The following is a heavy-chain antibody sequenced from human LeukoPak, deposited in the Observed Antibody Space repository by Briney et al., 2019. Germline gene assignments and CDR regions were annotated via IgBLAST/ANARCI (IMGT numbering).Heavy chain of an antibody. Sequence: SGGSLRLSCAASGFTFSNYWMGWVRQAPGKGLERVANTKQDGSEKYYVDSVKGRFTISRDNAKKSLYLQMNSLRAEDTAVYYCARDKSVGATPFDYWGQGTLVTVSS. CDR3: ARDKSVGATPFDY. CDR2: TKQDGSEK. D-gene: IGHD1-26*01. V-gene: IGHV3-7*05. J-gene: IGHJ4*02. CDR1: GFTFSNYW.